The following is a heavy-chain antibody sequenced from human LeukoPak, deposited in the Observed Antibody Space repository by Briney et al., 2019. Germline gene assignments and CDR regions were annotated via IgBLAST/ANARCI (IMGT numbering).Heavy chain of an antibody. V-gene: IGHV3-30*18. CDR3: AKDRNFGFLDY. D-gene: IGHD3-16*01. J-gene: IGHJ4*02. CDR1: GFTFSSYG. Sequence: GGSLRLSCAVSGFTFSSYGMHWVRQAPGKGLEWVAVISYDGSNQYYADSVKGRFTISRDNSKNTLYLQMNSLRAEDTAVYYCAKDRNFGFLDYWAREPWSSSPQ. CDR2: ISYDGSNQ.